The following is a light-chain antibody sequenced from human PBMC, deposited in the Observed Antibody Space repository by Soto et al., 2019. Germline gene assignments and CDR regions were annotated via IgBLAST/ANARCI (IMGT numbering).Light chain of an antibody. V-gene: IGKV3-20*01. CDR2: GAS. J-gene: IGKJ3*01. CDR3: LQYGSSRGFT. Sequence: EIVWTQSPGTMSLSPGERATLSCRASQSVSSSYLAWYQQKPGQAPRLLIHGASSRATGIPDRFSGSGSGTDVTLTISRLEPEDFAVYYRLQYGSSRGFTFGPRTNVYIK. CDR1: QSVSSSY.